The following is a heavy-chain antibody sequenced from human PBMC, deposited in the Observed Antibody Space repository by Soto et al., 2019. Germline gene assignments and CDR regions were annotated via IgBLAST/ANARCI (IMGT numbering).Heavy chain of an antibody. CDR3: ARQTLDRGTAAAGTPYYYYYYGMDV. D-gene: IGHD6-13*01. Sequence: SETLSLTCTVSGGSISSSSYYWGWIRQPPGKGLEWIGSIYYSGSTYYNPSLKSRVTISVDTSKNQFSLKLSSVTAADTAVYYCARQTLDRGTAAAGTPYYYYYYGMDVWGQGTTVTVSS. CDR1: GGSISSSSYY. J-gene: IGHJ6*02. V-gene: IGHV4-39*01. CDR2: IYYSGST.